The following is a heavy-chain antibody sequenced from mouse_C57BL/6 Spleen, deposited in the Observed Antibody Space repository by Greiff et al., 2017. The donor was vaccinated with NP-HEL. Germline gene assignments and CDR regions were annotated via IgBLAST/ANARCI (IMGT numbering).Heavy chain of an antibody. D-gene: IGHD1-1*01. J-gene: IGHJ2*01. CDR3: AGSYGSDGY. Sequence: VQLQQSGPELVKPGASVKISCKASGYAFSSSWMNWVKQRPGKGLEWIGRIYPGDGDTNYNGKFKGKATLTADKSSSTAYMQLSSLTSEDSAVYFCAGSYGSDGYWGQGATLTVSS. V-gene: IGHV1-82*01. CDR1: GYAFSSSW. CDR2: IYPGDGDT.